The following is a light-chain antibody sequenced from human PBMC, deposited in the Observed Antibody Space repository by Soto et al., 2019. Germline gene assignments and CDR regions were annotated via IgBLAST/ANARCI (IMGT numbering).Light chain of an antibody. Sequence: EIVMTQSPATLSVSPGERATLSCSASQSVSNNLAWYQKKPVQAPRRRIYGASTRSTGIPARCSGSGSGTAFTLTITSLPAEDFEFYYCEQYNNWWTVGQGTRVYSK. CDR2: GAS. V-gene: IGKV3-15*01. CDR3: EQYNNWWT. CDR1: QSVSNN. J-gene: IGKJ1*01.